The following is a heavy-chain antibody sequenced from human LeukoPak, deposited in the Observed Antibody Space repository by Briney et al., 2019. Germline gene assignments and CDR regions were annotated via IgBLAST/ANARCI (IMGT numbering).Heavy chain of an antibody. CDR2: ISGTGGST. Sequence: GGSLRLSCAASGFTFSSYGMSWVRQAPGKGLEWVSAISGTGGSTYDADSVKGRFTISRDNSKNTLYLQMNSLRVDDTAVYYCAHSSSLAGDYWGQGTLVTVSS. J-gene: IGHJ4*02. V-gene: IGHV3-23*01. D-gene: IGHD6-6*01. CDR1: GFTFSSYG. CDR3: AHSSSLAGDY.